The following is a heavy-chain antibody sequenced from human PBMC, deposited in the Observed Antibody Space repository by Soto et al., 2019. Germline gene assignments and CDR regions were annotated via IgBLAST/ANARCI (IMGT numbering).Heavy chain of an antibody. CDR2: INAGNGNT. V-gene: IGHV1-3*01. J-gene: IGHJ6*02. CDR1: GYTFTSYA. D-gene: IGHD6-6*01. CDR3: ARIYSSSSFFYYYGMDV. Sequence: GASVKVSCKASGYTFTSYAMHWVRQAPGQRREWMGWINAGNGNTKYSQKFQGRVTITRDTSASTAYMELSSLRSEDTAVYYCARIYSSSSFFYYYGMDVWGQGXTVTVSS.